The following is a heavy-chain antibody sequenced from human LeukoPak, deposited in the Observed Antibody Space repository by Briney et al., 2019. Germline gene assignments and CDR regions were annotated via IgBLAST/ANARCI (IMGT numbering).Heavy chain of an antibody. V-gene: IGHV4-59*08. CDR1: GDSINSHY. Sequence: PSETLSLTCSVSGDSINSHYWSWIRQPPGKGLEWIGYLYYSGNSNYNPSLKSRVTISVDTSKNQFSLKLSSVTAADTAVYYCASSFYDSSGYYPYYFDYWGQGTLVTVSS. CDR2: LYYSGNS. D-gene: IGHD3-22*01. J-gene: IGHJ4*02. CDR3: ASSFYDSSGYYPYYFDY.